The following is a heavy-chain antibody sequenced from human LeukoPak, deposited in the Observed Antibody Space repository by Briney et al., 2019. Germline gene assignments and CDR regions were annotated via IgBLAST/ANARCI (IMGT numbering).Heavy chain of an antibody. D-gene: IGHD3-22*01. V-gene: IGHV3-20*04. CDR2: LNWNGGST. CDR1: GFTFDDYG. J-gene: IGHJ4*02. CDR3: ARDSVGYDSNGTRRRLYYFDY. Sequence: GGSLRLSCAASGFTFDDYGMSWVRQAPGKGLECGSGLNWNGGSTGYADSVKGRFTISRDNAKNSLYLQMNSLRAEDTALYYCARDSVGYDSNGTRRRLYYFDYWGPGTLVTVSS.